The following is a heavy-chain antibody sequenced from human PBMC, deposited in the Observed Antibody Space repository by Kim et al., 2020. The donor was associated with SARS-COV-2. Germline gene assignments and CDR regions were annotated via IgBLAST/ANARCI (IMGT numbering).Heavy chain of an antibody. CDR3: TKVVGHGDNFAFDI. Sequence: GGSLRLSCAASGFRVSDYGMHWVRQAPGKGLEWVSVISYHGRDKDYEDSVKGRFTVSKDRSKNTVYLEMNSLRPDDTAVYYGTKVVGHGDNFAFDIWGQGTMVTVSS. J-gene: IGHJ3*02. V-gene: IGHV3-30*18. CDR2: ISYHGRDK. CDR1: GFRVSDYG. D-gene: IGHD4-17*01.